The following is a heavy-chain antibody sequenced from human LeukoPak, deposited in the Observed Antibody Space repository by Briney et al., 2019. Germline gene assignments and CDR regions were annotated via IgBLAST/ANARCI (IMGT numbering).Heavy chain of an antibody. Sequence: GRSLRLSCAASGFTFSSYGMHWVRQAPGKGLERVAVISYDGSNKYYADSVKGRFTLSRDNSKNTLYLQMNSLRAEDTAVYYCAKDCRYCSGGSCYTYYYGMDVWGQGTTVTVSS. CDR2: ISYDGSNK. CDR3: AKDCRYCSGGSCYTYYYGMDV. J-gene: IGHJ6*02. D-gene: IGHD2-15*01. CDR1: GFTFSSYG. V-gene: IGHV3-30*18.